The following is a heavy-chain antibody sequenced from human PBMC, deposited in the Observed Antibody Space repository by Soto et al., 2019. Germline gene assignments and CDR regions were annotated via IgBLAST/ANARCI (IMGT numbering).Heavy chain of an antibody. V-gene: IGHV4-31*03. Sequence: QVQLQESGPGLVKPSQTLSLTCTVSGGSISSGGYYWSWIRQHPGKGLEWIGYIYYSGSTYYNPTPKGRVTISVDTSKNQFSLKLSSVTAGDTAVYYCAILLGGAGWRVDYWGQGTLVTVSS. CDR3: AILLGGAGWRVDY. CDR1: GGSISSGGYY. J-gene: IGHJ4*02. CDR2: IYYSGST. D-gene: IGHD3-16*01.